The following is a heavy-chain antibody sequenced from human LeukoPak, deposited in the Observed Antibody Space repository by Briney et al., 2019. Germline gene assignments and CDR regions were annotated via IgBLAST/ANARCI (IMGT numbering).Heavy chain of an antibody. J-gene: IGHJ3*02. D-gene: IGHD3-3*01. V-gene: IGHV4-4*07. CDR2: IYTSGST. CDR3: ARVRAIWDAFDI. CDR1: GGSISSYY. Sequence: SETLSLICTVSGGSISSYYWSWIRQPAGKGLEWIGRIYTSGSTNYNPSLKSRVTMSVDTSKNQFSLKLSSVTAADTAVYYCARVRAIWDAFDIWGQGTMVTVSS.